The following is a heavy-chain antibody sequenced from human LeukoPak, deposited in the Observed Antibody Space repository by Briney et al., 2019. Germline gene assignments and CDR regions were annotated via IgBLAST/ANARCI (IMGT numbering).Heavy chain of an antibody. CDR3: AKDLAGTSSSRDSDGGN. Sequence: ASVKVSCKASGGTFSSYAISWVRQAPGQGLEWMGGIIPIFGTANYAQKFQGRVTITADKSTSTAYMELSSLRSEDTAVYYCAKDLAGTSSSRDSDGGNWGQGTLVTVSS. CDR1: GGTFSSYA. D-gene: IGHD6-6*01. V-gene: IGHV1-69*06. J-gene: IGHJ4*02. CDR2: IIPIFGTA.